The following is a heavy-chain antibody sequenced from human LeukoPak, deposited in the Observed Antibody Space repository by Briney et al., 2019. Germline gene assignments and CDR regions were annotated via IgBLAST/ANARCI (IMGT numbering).Heavy chain of an antibody. Sequence: GGSLRLSCAASGATFSSYTMSWVRQAPGKGLEWVANIKQDGSEKYYVDSVKGRFTISRDNSKNTLYLQMNSLRAEDTAVYYCAKAQDIVATYFDYWGQGTLVTVSS. CDR2: IKQDGSEK. J-gene: IGHJ4*02. CDR3: AKAQDIVATYFDY. V-gene: IGHV3-7*03. CDR1: GATFSSYT. D-gene: IGHD5-12*01.